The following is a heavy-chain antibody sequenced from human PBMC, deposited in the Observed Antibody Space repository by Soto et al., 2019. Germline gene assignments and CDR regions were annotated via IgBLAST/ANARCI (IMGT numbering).Heavy chain of an antibody. D-gene: IGHD4-17*01. J-gene: IGHJ1*01. CDR3: AIRSFHGDYYAGYFQH. V-gene: IGHV4-34*01. CDR1: GGSFSGYY. Sequence: QVQLQQWGAGLLKPSETLSLTCAVYGGSFSGYYWSWIRQPPGKGLEWIGEINHSGSTNYNPSLKSQVTISVDTSKNQFSLKLSSVTAADTAVYYCAIRSFHGDYYAGYFQHWGQGTLVTVSS. CDR2: INHSGST.